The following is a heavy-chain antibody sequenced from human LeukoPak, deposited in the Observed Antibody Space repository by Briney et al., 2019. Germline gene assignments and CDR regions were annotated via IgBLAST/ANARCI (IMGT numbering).Heavy chain of an antibody. CDR3: ARAEDIVVVPAAIYY. Sequence: ASVKVSCKASGYTFTSYDINWVRRATGQGLEWMGWMNPNSGNTGYAQKFQGRVTMTRNTSISTAYMELSRLRSDDTAVYYCARAEDIVVVPAAIYYWGQGTLVTVSS. D-gene: IGHD2-2*01. J-gene: IGHJ4*02. V-gene: IGHV1-8*01. CDR1: GYTFTSYD. CDR2: MNPNSGNT.